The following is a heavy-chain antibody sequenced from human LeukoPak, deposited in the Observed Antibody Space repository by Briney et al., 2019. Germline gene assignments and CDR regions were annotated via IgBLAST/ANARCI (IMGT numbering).Heavy chain of an antibody. J-gene: IGHJ4*02. CDR1: GFTFSSYA. D-gene: IGHD1-26*01. V-gene: IGHV3-23*01. CDR2: ISGSGGST. Sequence: PGGSLRLSCAASGFTFSSYAMSWVRQAPGKGLEWVSAISGSGGSTYYADSVKGRFTISRDNSKNTLYLQMNSLRAEDTAVYYCAKDLTIVGASPIDYWGQGTLVTVSS. CDR3: AKDLTIVGASPIDY.